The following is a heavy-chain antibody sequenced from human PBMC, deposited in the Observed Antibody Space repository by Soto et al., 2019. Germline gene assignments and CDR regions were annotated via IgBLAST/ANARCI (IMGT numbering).Heavy chain of an antibody. CDR2: INPNSGGT. V-gene: IGHV1-2*04. Sequence: GASVKVSCKASGYTFTGYYMHWVRQAPGQGPEWMGWINPNSGGTNYAQKFQGWVTMTRDTSISTAYMELSRLRSDDTAVYYCARDLVRGVYTRGMDVWGQGTTVTVSS. CDR1: GYTFTGYY. D-gene: IGHD3-10*01. J-gene: IGHJ6*02. CDR3: ARDLVRGVYTRGMDV.